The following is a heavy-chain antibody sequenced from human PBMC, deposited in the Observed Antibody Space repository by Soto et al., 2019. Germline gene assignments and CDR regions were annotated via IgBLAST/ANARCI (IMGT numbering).Heavy chain of an antibody. D-gene: IGHD6-19*01. CDR2: IIPIFGTA. J-gene: IGHJ6*02. Sequence: QAQLEQSGGEVKKTGSSVKVSCKASRVAFSTFIVTWVRQAPGLGLEWVGGIIPIFGTANYAQKFQGRVTITADESTSTSYMEVNNLRSEDTAVYYCAKVRYSSPMGYYYGMDVWGQGTTVTVSS. CDR3: AKVRYSSPMGYYYGMDV. V-gene: IGHV1-69*01. CDR1: RVAFSTFI.